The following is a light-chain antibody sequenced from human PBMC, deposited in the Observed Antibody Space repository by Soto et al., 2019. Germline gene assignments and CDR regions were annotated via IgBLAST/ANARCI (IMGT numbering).Light chain of an antibody. Sequence: QSVLTQPASVSGSPGQSITISCTGTSSDVGGYNYVSWYQQHPNKAPNLMIYEVSNRPSGVSNRFSGSKSGNTASLTISGLQAEDEADYYCSSYTSSSTPYVFGTGTKVTVL. CDR3: SSYTSSSTPYV. V-gene: IGLV2-14*01. CDR1: SSDVGGYNY. CDR2: EVS. J-gene: IGLJ1*01.